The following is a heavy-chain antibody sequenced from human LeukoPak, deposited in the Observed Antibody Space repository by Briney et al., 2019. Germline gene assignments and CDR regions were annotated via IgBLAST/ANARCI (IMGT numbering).Heavy chain of an antibody. CDR3: APQARVLRYFDWLFGWFDP. J-gene: IGHJ5*02. Sequence: SETLSLTCTVSGGSISSSSYYWGWIRQPPGKGLEWIGSIYYSGSTYYNPSLKSRVTISVDTSKNQFSLKLSSVTAADTAVYYCAPQARVLRYFDWLFGWFDPWGQGTLVTVSS. V-gene: IGHV4-39*01. CDR1: GGSISSSSYY. D-gene: IGHD3-9*01. CDR2: IYYSGST.